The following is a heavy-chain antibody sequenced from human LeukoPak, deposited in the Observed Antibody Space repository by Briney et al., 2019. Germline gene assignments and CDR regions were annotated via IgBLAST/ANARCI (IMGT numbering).Heavy chain of an antibody. CDR3: ARGLWASPAD. V-gene: IGHV3-53*01. CDR2: MYSGGST. J-gene: IGHJ4*02. Sequence: SGGSLRLSCAASGFTVISNYMSWVRQAPGKGLEWVSVMYSGGSTYYADSVKGRFTISRDNSKNTLCLQMNSLRAEDTAVYYCARGLWASPADWGQGTLVTVSS. D-gene: IGHD3-16*01. CDR1: GFTVISNY.